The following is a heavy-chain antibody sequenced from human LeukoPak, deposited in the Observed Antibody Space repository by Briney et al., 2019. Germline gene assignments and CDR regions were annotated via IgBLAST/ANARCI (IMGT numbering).Heavy chain of an antibody. CDR2: IIPILGIA. J-gene: IGHJ5*02. CDR3: ARGGSYYGSGKDWFDP. CDR1: GGTFSSYA. D-gene: IGHD3-10*01. V-gene: IGHV1-69*04. Sequence: SVKVSCKASGGTFSSYAISWVRQAPGQGLEWMGRIIPILGIANYAQKIQGRVTITADNSTSTAYMELSSLRSEDTAVYYCARGGSYYGSGKDWFDPWGQGTLVTVSS.